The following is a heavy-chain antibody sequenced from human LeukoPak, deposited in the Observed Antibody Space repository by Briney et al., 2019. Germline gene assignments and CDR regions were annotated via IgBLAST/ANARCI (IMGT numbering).Heavy chain of an antibody. J-gene: IGHJ4*02. D-gene: IGHD3-10*01. Sequence: SQTLSLTCTVSGGSISSGGYYWSWIRQHPGKGLEWIGYIYYSGSTYYNPSLKSRVTISVDTSKNQFPLKLSSVTAADTAVYYCARRPVPRLYYFDYWGQGTLVTVSS. CDR3: ARRPVPRLYYFDY. CDR1: GGSISSGGYY. CDR2: IYYSGST. V-gene: IGHV4-31*03.